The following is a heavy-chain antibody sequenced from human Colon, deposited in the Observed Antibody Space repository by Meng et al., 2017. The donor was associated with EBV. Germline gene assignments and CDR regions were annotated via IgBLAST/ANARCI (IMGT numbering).Heavy chain of an antibody. CDR2: TYSGGST. CDR3: AINLNAGPSENRFDP. V-gene: IGHV3-53*01. D-gene: IGHD1-1*01. CDR1: GFTVSSNY. J-gene: IGHJ5*02. Sequence: VRLVESGGGLIQPGGSLRLSCAASGFTVSSNYISWVRQAPGKGLECVSVTYSGGSTYYADSVKGRFTISRDNSKNTVSLQMNSLKDEDTAVYYCAINLNAGPSENRFDPWGQGTLVTVSS.